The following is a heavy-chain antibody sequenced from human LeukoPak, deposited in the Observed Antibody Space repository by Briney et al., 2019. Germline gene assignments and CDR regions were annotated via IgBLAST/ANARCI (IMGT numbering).Heavy chain of an antibody. V-gene: IGHV3-7*01. D-gene: IGHD3-22*01. J-gene: IGHJ4*02. CDR2: IKQDGSEK. Sequence: PGGSLRLSCAVSGFTFNNYGMSWVRQAPGKGLEWVANIKQDGSEKFYVDSVKGRFTISRDNAKNSLYLQVNSLRAADTAVYYCARDTQSSGYYYIDYWGQGTLVTVSS. CDR1: GFTFNNYG. CDR3: ARDTQSSGYYYIDY.